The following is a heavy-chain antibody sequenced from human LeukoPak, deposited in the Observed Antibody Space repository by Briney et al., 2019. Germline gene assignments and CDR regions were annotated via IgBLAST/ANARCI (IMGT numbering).Heavy chain of an antibody. CDR3: VRVGSVAGSDYLDY. Sequence: GGSLRLSCAASGFTFGSYSMNWVRQAPGKGLEWVSSISSSSSYIYYADSVKGRFTISRDNAKNSLYLQMNSLKTDDTAVYYCVRVGSVAGSDYLDYWGQGTLVTVSS. V-gene: IGHV3-21*04. CDR1: GFTFGSYS. CDR2: ISSSSSYI. J-gene: IGHJ4*02. D-gene: IGHD6-19*01.